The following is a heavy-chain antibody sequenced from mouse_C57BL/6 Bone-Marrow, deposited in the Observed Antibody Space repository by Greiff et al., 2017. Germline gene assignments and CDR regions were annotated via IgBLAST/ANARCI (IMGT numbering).Heavy chain of an antibody. Sequence: EVQLQEPGPGLVKPSQSLSLTCSVTGYSITSGYYWNWIRQFPGNKLEWMGYISYDGSNNYNPSLKNRISITRDPSKNQFFLKLNSVTTEDTATYYCARDGYYFDYWGQGTTLTVSS. CDR1: GYSITSGYY. CDR3: ARDGYYFDY. V-gene: IGHV3-6*01. CDR2: ISYDGSN. D-gene: IGHD1-2*01. J-gene: IGHJ2*01.